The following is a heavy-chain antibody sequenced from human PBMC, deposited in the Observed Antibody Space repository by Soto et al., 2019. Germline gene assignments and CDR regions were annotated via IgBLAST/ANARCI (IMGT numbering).Heavy chain of an antibody. CDR2: ISSGSSTI. J-gene: IGHJ3*02. Sequence: GGSLRLSCAASGFTFSSYSMNWVRQAPGKGLEWVSYISSGSSTIYYADSVKGRFTISRDNAQNSLYLQMNSLRAEDTAVYYCAKGVGVNPLDAFDIWGQGTMVTVSS. CDR3: AKGVGVNPLDAFDI. D-gene: IGHD2-8*01. CDR1: GFTFSSYS. V-gene: IGHV3-48*01.